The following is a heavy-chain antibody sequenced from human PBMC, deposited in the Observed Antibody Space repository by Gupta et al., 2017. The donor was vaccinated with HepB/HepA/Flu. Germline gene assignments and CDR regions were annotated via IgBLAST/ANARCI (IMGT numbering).Heavy chain of an antibody. Sequence: QVQLQESGPGLVKPSETLSLTCTVSGGSVSSGSYYWSWIRQPPGKGLEWIGYIYYSGSTNYNPSLKSRVTISVDTSKNQFSLKLSSVTAADTAVYYCAISWGSSTRGPCFDIWGQGTMVTVSS. CDR3: AISWGSSTRGPCFDI. CDR1: GGSVSSGSYY. D-gene: IGHD2-2*01. V-gene: IGHV4-61*01. CDR2: IYYSGST. J-gene: IGHJ3*02.